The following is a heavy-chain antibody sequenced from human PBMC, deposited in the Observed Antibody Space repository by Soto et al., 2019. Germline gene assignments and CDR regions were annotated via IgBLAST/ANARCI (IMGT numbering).Heavy chain of an antibody. Sequence: EVQLLESGGGLVQPGGSLRLSCAASGFTFSSYAMSWVRQVPGRGLEWVSAISGSGGTTYYGDSVRGRFTVSRDNSRDTLYHQMNSLRADDTALYYCARNCGGDCYTNFDYWGQGTLVTISS. J-gene: IGHJ4*02. CDR3: ARNCGGDCYTNFDY. CDR2: ISGSGGTT. D-gene: IGHD2-21*02. V-gene: IGHV3-23*01. CDR1: GFTFSSYA.